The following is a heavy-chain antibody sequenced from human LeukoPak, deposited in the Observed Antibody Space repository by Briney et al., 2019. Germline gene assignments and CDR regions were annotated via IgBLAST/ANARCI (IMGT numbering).Heavy chain of an antibody. J-gene: IGHJ4*02. D-gene: IGHD2-8*01. Sequence: SETLSLTCAVYGGSFSGYYWSWIRQPPGKGLEWIGEINHSGNTNYNPSLKSRVTISVDTSKNQFSLKLSSVTAADTAVYYRARGGEDCTNGVCYFNYWGQGTLVTVSS. CDR3: ARGGEDCTNGVCYFNY. CDR2: INHSGNT. CDR1: GGSFSGYY. V-gene: IGHV4-34*01.